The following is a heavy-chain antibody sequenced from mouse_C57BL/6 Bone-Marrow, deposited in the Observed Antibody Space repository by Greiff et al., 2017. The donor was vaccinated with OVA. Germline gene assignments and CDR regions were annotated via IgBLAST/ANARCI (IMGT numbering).Heavy chain of an antibody. Sequence: QVTLKESGPGILQPSQTLSLTCSFSGFSLSTFGMGVGWIRQPSGKGLEWLAHIWWDDDKYYNPALKSWPTIPKDTSKNQVFLKLANVDTADSATDCCARRGDYSSWFAYWGQGTLVTVSA. J-gene: IGHJ3*01. CDR2: IWWDDDK. CDR1: GFSLSTFGMG. D-gene: IGHD1-1*01. V-gene: IGHV8-8*01. CDR3: ARRGDYSSWFAY.